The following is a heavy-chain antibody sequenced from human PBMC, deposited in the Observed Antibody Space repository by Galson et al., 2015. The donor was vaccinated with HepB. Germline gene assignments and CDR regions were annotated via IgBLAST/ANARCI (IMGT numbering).Heavy chain of an antibody. CDR3: ARGTYSSSSFYFDY. Sequence: SLRLSCAASGFTFSSYGMHWVRQAPGKGLEWVAVIWYDGSNKYYADSVKGRFTISRDNSKNTLYLQMNSLRAEDTAVYYCARGTYSSSSFYFDYWGQGTLVTVSS. D-gene: IGHD6-6*01. CDR2: IWYDGSNK. V-gene: IGHV3-33*01. CDR1: GFTFSSYG. J-gene: IGHJ4*02.